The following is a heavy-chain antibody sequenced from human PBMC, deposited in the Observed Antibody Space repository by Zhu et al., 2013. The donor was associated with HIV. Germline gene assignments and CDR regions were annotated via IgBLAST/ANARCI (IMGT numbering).Heavy chain of an antibody. CDR2: MNPNSGNT. D-gene: IGHD2-2*01. J-gene: IGHJ6*02. V-gene: IGHV1-8*01. CDR3: ARGFCSSTSCYWLYYYYGMDV. Sequence: QVQLVQSGAEVKKPGASVKVSCKASGYTFTSYDINWVRQATGQGLEWMGWMNPNSGNTGYAQKFQGRVTMTRNTSISTAYMELSSLRSEDTAVYYCARGFCSSTSCYWLYYYYGMDVWGQGTTVTVSS. CDR1: GYTFTSYD.